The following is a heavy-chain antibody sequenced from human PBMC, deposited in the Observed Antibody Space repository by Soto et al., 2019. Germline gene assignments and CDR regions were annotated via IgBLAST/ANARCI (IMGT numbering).Heavy chain of an antibody. CDR3: RSSSRYSTDV. Sequence: QLQLQESGPGLVKPSETLSLSCTVSGGSITSSSYWGWIRQPPGKGLEWIGSIYSTGNTYYTPSLRGRVTISADTSKNQFSLTLSSVTAADTAVYYCRSSSRYSTDVWGQATTVYVSS. V-gene: IGHV4-39*01. J-gene: IGHJ6*02. CDR2: IYSTGNT. D-gene: IGHD6-13*01. CDR1: GGSITSSSY.